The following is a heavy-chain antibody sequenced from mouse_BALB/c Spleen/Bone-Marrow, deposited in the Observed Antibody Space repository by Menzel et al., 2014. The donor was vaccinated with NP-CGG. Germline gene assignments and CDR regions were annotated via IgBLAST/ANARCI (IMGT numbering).Heavy chain of an antibody. J-gene: IGHJ2*01. CDR1: GFTFSSFG. CDR2: ISSGSSTI. V-gene: IGHV5-17*02. CDR3: ARSGSSSGYFDY. D-gene: IGHD1-1*01. Sequence: EVQLVESGGGLVQPGGSRKLSCAASGFTFSSFGMHWVRQAPENALEWVAYISSGSSTIYYADTVMGRFTISRDNPKNTLFLQMTSLRSEDTAMYYCARSGSSSGYFDYWGQGTTLTVSS.